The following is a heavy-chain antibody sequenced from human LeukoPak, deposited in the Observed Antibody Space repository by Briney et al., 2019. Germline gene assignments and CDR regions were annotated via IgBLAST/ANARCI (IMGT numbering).Heavy chain of an antibody. J-gene: IGHJ4*02. V-gene: IGHV3-48*03. CDR1: GFTFSYYE. Sequence: GGSLRLSCAASGFTFSYYEMIWVRQAPGKGLEWVSYITGGSTTKNYADSVKGRFTISRDNAKNSLYLQMDSLRAEDTAIYYCARDGDIAVATAPYYFDYWGQGILVTVSS. CDR2: ITGGSTTK. CDR3: ARDGDIAVATAPYYFDY. D-gene: IGHD6-19*01.